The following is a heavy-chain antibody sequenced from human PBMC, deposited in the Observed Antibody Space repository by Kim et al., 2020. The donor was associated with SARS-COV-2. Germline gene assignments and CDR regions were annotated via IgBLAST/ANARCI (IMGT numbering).Heavy chain of an antibody. D-gene: IGHD1-1*01. Sequence: GGSLRLSCAASGFSFSDYYMSWIRQAPGKGLEWISYISPSSGYIKYADSVQGRFTISRDNAKNSLYLQMDSLRVDDTAVYYCAGNGRSGTTWGSGDYGGQGTLVTVSS. V-gene: IGHV3-11*03. CDR1: GFSFSDYY. CDR3: AGNGRSGTTWGSGDY. J-gene: IGHJ4*02. CDR2: ISPSSGYI.